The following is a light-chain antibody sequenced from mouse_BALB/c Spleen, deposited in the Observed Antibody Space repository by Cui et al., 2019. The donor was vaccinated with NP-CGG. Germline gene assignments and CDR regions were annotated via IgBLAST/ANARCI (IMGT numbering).Light chain of an antibody. J-gene: IGLJ1*01. CDR2: GTN. CDR3: ALWYSNHWV. CDR1: IGAVTTGNY. Sequence: QAVVTQESALTTSPGETVTLTCRSSIGAVTTGNYANWVQEKPDHLFTGLIGGTNNRAPGIPARLSGSLIGDKAALTITGAQTEDEAIYFCALWYSNHWVFGGGTKLTVL. V-gene: IGLV1*01.